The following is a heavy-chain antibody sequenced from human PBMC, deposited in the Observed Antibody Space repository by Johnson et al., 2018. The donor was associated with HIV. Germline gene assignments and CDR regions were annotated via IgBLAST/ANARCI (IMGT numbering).Heavy chain of an antibody. V-gene: IGHV3-30*02. CDR3: AKDIYGYDAFDI. CDR2: IWYDGSNN. CDR1: GFTFSSYG. D-gene: IGHD5-24*01. Sequence: QEQLVESGGGLVQPGGSLRLSCAASGFTFSSYGMHWVRQAPGKGLEWVAVIWYDGSNNYYADSVKGRFTISRDNSKNTLYLQMNSLRAEDTAVYSCAKDIYGYDAFDIWGQGTMVTVSS. J-gene: IGHJ3*02.